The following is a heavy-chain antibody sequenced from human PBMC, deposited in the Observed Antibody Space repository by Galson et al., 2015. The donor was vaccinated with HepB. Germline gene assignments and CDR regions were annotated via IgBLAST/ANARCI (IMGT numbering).Heavy chain of an antibody. J-gene: IGHJ4*02. CDR2: LSYDGTNK. CDR3: ARGPPQEMANYYFDY. Sequence: SLRLSCAASGFTFSNYAMHWVRQAPGKGLEWVAVLSYDGTNKYYADSVKGRFTISRDNSKNTLYLQMNSLRAEDTAVYYCARGPPQEMANYYFDYWGQGTLVTVSS. D-gene: IGHD5-24*01. V-gene: IGHV3-30*03. CDR1: GFTFSNYA.